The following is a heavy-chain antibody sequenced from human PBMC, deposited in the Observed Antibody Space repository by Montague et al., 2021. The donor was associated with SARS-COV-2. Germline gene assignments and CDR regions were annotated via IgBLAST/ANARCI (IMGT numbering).Heavy chain of an antibody. Sequence: SETLSLTCTVSGGSISSSSYYWGWIRQPPGKGLEWIGSIYYSGSTYYNPSLKSRVTISVDTSKNQFSLKLSSVTAADTAVYYCARSPRHYDFWSGYRPGHLDYWGQGTLVTVSS. CDR3: ARSPRHYDFWSGYRPGHLDY. CDR2: IYYSGST. CDR1: GGSISSSSYY. J-gene: IGHJ4*02. V-gene: IGHV4-39*01. D-gene: IGHD3-3*01.